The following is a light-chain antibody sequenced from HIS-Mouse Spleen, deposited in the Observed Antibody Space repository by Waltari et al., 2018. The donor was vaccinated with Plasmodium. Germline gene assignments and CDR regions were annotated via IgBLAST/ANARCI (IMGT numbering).Light chain of an antibody. V-gene: IGKV1-8*01. Sequence: AIRMTPSPSSFSASTGDRVTITRRASQGISSYLAWYQQKPGKAPKLLSYAASTLQSGVPSRFSGSGSGTDVTLTISCLQSEDFATYYCEQYYSYPLTFGGGTKVEIK. CDR1: QGISSY. CDR2: AAS. CDR3: EQYYSYPLT. J-gene: IGKJ4*01.